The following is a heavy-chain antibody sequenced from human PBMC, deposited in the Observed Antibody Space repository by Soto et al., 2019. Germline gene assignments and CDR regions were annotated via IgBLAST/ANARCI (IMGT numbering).Heavy chain of an antibody. CDR2: IYYTGTT. CDR3: XXXSGTLRSRKFEN. J-gene: IGHJ4*02. D-gene: IGHD1-26*01. Sequence: QVQLQESGPGLVKPSQTVALTCAVSGGSISTAGYYWTWIRQHPGGGLEWIGAIYYTGTTYYNPSLRSRETISVDTSKNQFSLKLTSVTAADTAXXXXXXXSGTLRSRKFENWGQGTLVTVSS. CDR1: GGSISTAGYY. V-gene: IGHV4-31*11.